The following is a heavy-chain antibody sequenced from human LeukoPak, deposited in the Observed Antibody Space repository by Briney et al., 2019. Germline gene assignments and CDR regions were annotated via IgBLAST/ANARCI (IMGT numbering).Heavy chain of an antibody. V-gene: IGHV1-69*04. D-gene: IGHD6-6*01. CDR1: GGAFSSYA. J-gene: IGHJ4*02. CDR2: IIPILGIA. Sequence: SVKVSCKASGGAFSSYAISWVRQAPGQGLEWMGRIIPILGIANYAQKFQGRVTITADKSTSTAYMELSSLRSEDTAVYYCAKEYSSSSVFDYWGQGTLVTVSS. CDR3: AKEYSSSSVFDY.